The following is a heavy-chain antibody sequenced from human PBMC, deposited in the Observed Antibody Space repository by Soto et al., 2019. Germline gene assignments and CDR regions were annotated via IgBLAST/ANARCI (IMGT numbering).Heavy chain of an antibody. Sequence: GGSLRLSCAASGFTFSSYAMSWVRQAPGKGLEWVSAISCSGGSTYYADSVKGRFTISRDNSKNTLYLQMNSLRAEDTAVYYCAKDDAYDFWSGYYLFDYWGQGTLVTVSS. V-gene: IGHV3-23*01. D-gene: IGHD3-3*01. CDR1: GFTFSSYA. CDR3: AKDDAYDFWSGYYLFDY. CDR2: ISCSGGST. J-gene: IGHJ4*02.